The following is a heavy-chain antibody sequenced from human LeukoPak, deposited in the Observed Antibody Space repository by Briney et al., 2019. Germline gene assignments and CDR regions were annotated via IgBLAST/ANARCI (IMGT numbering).Heavy chain of an antibody. CDR1: GGSISSYY. J-gene: IGHJ6*02. CDR3: ARDFVGVVRGVIPRYYGMDV. V-gene: IGHV4-4*07. Sequence: KPSETLSLTCTVSGGSISSYYWSWIRQPAGKGLEWIGRIYTSGSTNYNPSLKSRVTMSVDTSKNQFSLKLSSVTAADTAVYYCARDFVGVVRGVIPRYYGMDVWGQGTTVTVSS. D-gene: IGHD3-10*01. CDR2: IYTSGST.